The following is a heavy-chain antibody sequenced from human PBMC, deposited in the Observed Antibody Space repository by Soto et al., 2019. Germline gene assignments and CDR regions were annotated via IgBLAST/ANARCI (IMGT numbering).Heavy chain of an antibody. Sequence: GESLKISCKGHRYSFTSYAIGWVRHMPGKGLEWMGIIYPGDSDTRYSPSFQGQVTISADKSISTAYLQWSSLKASDTAMYYCSRQLSRYCSGGSGYSNDAFDIWGQGTMVTVS. V-gene: IGHV5-51*01. D-gene: IGHD2-15*01. J-gene: IGHJ3*02. CDR2: IYPGDSDT. CDR3: SRQLSRYCSGGSGYSNDAFDI. CDR1: RYSFTSYA.